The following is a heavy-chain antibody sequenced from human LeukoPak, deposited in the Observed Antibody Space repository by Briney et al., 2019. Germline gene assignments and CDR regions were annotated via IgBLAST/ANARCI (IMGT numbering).Heavy chain of an antibody. CDR3: ARDGSNGYSSSWYVGFDP. D-gene: IGHD6-13*01. J-gene: IGHJ5*02. V-gene: IGHV4-59*01. CDR1: GGSISNSY. Sequence: SETLSLTCTVSGGSISNSYWSWIRQPPGKGLEWIGYIYYSGSTNYNPSLKSRVTISVDTSKNQFSLKLSSVTAADTAVYYCARDGSNGYSSSWYVGFDPWGQGTLVTVSS. CDR2: IYYSGST.